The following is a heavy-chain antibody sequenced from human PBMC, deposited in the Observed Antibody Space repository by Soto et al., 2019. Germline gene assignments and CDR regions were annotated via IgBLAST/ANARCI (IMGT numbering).Heavy chain of an antibody. Sequence: PSETLSLTCTVSDDSSSNYKWSWIRQPPGRRLEWIGYIDSNGGTSYNPSLQSRVTISIGTSTKQFFLKLSSVTAADTAVYYCVRQGFGRLHGLVDVWGQGTTVTVSS. D-gene: IGHD3-10*01. V-gene: IGHV4-59*08. CDR2: IDSNGGT. CDR1: DDSSSNYK. CDR3: VRQGFGRLHGLVDV. J-gene: IGHJ6*02.